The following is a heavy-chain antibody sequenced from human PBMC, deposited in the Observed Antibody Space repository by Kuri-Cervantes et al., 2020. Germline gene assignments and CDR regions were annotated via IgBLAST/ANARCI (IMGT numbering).Heavy chain of an antibody. CDR3: ARDIQPIVVLPAGMFY. V-gene: IGHV1-69*05. D-gene: IGHD2-2*01. J-gene: IGHJ4*02. CDR2: IIPLFGTP. CDR1: GGTLSSYA. Sequence: SVKVSCKASGGTLSSYAITWVRQAPGQGLEWMGGIIPLFGTPNYAQKFQGRVTMTSVTSVSTAYLELSSLASKDTAIYYCARDIQPIVVLPAGMFYWGQGSLVTVSS.